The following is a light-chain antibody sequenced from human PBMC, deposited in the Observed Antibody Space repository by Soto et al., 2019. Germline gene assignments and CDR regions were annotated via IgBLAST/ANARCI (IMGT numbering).Light chain of an antibody. Sequence: DIQMTQSPSSLSASVGDRVTITCRASQSIDKYLNWYQQKPGKGPNLLSYAASNLRTGVPSRFSGSGYGTDFTLTIISLLHEDFAIYFCQQSYSPPSLTFGGGTKVEIK. V-gene: IGKV1-39*01. CDR1: QSIDKY. J-gene: IGKJ4*01. CDR2: AAS. CDR3: QQSYSPPSLT.